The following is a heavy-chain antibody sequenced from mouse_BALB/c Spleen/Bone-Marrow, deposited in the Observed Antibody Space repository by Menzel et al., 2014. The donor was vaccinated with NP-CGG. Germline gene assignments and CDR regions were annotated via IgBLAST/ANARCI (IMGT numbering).Heavy chain of an antibody. Sequence: QVQLKESGPELVMPGTSVKISCKASGYTFTNYYLHWVKPRPGQGLEWIGWIYPGNVDTKYNEKFKGKATLTADESSSTAYMQLSSLTSEDSAVYFCAREVGRGGYFDVWGAGTTVTVSS. CDR1: GYTFTNYY. V-gene: IGHV1S56*01. D-gene: IGHD1-1*02. CDR3: AREVGRGGYFDV. J-gene: IGHJ1*01. CDR2: IYPGNVDT.